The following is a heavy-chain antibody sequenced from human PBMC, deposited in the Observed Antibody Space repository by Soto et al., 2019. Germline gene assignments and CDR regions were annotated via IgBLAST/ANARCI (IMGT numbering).Heavy chain of an antibody. V-gene: IGHV3-30*18. D-gene: IGHD4-17*01. CDR1: GFTFSSYG. CDR2: ISYDGSNK. J-gene: IGHJ6*03. Sequence: GGSLRLSCAASGFTFSSYGMHWVRQAPGKGLEWVAVISYDGSNKYYADSVKGRFTISRDNSKNTLYLQMNSLRAEDTAVYYCAKEGGCGDLFYYYYMDVWGKGTTVTVSS. CDR3: AKEGGCGDLFYYYYMDV.